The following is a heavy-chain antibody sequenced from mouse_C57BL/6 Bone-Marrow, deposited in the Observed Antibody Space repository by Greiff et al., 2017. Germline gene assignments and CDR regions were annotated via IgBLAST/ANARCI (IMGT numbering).Heavy chain of an antibody. CDR3: TRLGGAY. CDR1: GYTFTSYW. CDR2: IYPGNSDT. V-gene: IGHV1-5*01. J-gene: IGHJ3*01. Sequence: EVQLQQSGTVLARPGASVKMSCKTSGYTFTSYWMHWVKQRPGQGLEWIGAIYPGNSDTSYNQKFKGKAKLTAVTSASTAYMELSSLTNEDSAVYYRTRLGGAYWGQGTLVTVSA. D-gene: IGHD1-1*02.